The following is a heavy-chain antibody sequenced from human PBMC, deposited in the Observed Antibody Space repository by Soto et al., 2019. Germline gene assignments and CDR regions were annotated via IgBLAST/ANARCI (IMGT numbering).Heavy chain of an antibody. CDR2: IYYSGST. V-gene: IGHV4-31*03. Sequence: TLSLTCTVSGCSISSGGYYWSWIRQHPGKGLEWIGYIYYSGSTYYNPSLKSRVTISVDTSKNQFSLKLSSVTAADTAVYYCAREGCSSTSCYNWFDPWGQGTLVTVSS. J-gene: IGHJ5*02. D-gene: IGHD2-2*01. CDR3: AREGCSSTSCYNWFDP. CDR1: GCSISSGGYY.